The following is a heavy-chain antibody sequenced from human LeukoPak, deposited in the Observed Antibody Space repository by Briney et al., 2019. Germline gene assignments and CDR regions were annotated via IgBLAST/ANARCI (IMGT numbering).Heavy chain of an antibody. V-gene: IGHV4-59*01. CDR3: ASQSVDFWSGLFDY. D-gene: IGHD3-3*01. J-gene: IGHJ4*02. Sequence: SETLSLTCAVSGGSISSYYWSWIRQPPGKGLEWIGYIYYSGSTNYNPSLKSRVTISVDTSKNQFSLKLSSVTAADTAVYYCASQSVDFWSGLFDYWGQGTLVTVAS. CDR2: IYYSGST. CDR1: GGSISSYY.